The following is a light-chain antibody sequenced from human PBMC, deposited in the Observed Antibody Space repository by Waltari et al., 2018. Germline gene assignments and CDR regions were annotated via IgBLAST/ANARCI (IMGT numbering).Light chain of an antibody. V-gene: IGLV3-21*02. CDR2: DDT. CDR1: NIGRKH. J-gene: IGLJ2*01. CDR3: QVWDSSSDHVV. Sequence: SYVLTQAPSVSVSPGQSARITWGGRNIGRKHGPLHQQKPGKAPVLVLSDDTDRTSGIPERCSGSNSGNTATLIISRVEAGDEADYYWQVWDSSSDHVVFGGGTKLTVL.